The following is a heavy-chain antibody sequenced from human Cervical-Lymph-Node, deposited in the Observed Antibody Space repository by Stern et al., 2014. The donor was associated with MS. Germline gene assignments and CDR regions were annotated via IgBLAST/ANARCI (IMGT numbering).Heavy chain of an antibody. D-gene: IGHD2-8*01. Sequence: VQLVESGAEVKSPGSSVKVSCKASGGTFSSYVIAWVRQAPGQGLEWMGGIIPVLGTTNYAQTFQGRVTITADVSTSTAYMELNSLKSEDTAVYYCASRYCHDGICQAINYYYYGLEFWGQGTTVTISS. CDR2: IIPVLGTT. CDR1: GGTFSSYV. J-gene: IGHJ6*02. CDR3: ASRYCHDGICQAINYYYYGLEF. V-gene: IGHV1-69*01.